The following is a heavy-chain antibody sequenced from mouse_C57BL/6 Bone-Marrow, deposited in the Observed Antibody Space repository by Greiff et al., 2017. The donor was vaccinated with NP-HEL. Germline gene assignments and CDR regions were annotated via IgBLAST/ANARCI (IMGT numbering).Heavy chain of an antibody. CDR1: GYAFTNYL. D-gene: IGHD1-1*01. CDR2: INPGSGGT. J-gene: IGHJ3*01. CDR3: ALHYYGSSYAFAY. Sequence: VQRVESGAELVRPGTSVKVSCKASGYAFTNYLIEWVKQRPGQGLEWIGVINPGSGGTNYNEKFKGKATLTADKSSSTAYMQLSSLTSEDSAVYFCALHYYGSSYAFAYWGQGTLVTVSA. V-gene: IGHV1-54*01.